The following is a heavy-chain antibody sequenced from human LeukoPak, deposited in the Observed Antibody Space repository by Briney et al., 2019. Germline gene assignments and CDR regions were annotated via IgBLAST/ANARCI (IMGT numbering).Heavy chain of an antibody. J-gene: IGHJ4*02. Sequence: GGSLRLSCAASGFTFSSYSMNWVRQAPGKGLEWVSYISGSSTTIYYGVSVNGRFTISRDNAKNSLYLQMNSLRAEDTAVYYCPRGSEWDLLGSCDYWGQGTLVTVSS. CDR1: GFTFSSYS. CDR2: ISGSSTTI. CDR3: PRGSEWDLLGSCDY. D-gene: IGHD1-26*01. V-gene: IGHV3-48*04.